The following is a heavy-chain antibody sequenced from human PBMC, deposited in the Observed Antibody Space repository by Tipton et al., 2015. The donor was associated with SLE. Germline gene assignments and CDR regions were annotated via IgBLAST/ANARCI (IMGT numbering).Heavy chain of an antibody. CDR2: VYYTGRT. D-gene: IGHD2-8*02. CDR3: ARDVGGYNTGWFPYYFDY. Sequence: WVRRAPGKGLEWVGTVYYTGRTYYNPSLKSRVTMSQDTSKNQFSLELSSVTAADTAVYYCARDVGGYNTGWFPYYFDYWGQGTLVTVSS. J-gene: IGHJ4*02. V-gene: IGHV4-39*07.